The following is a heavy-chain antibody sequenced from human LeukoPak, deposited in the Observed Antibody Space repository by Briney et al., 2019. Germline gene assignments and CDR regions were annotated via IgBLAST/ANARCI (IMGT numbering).Heavy chain of an antibody. D-gene: IGHD3-10*01. Sequence: SETLSLTCTVSGGSISSSSYYCGWIRQPPGKGLEWIGSIYYSGSTYYNPSLKSRVTISVDTSKNQFSLKLSSVTAADTAVYYCARVNTMARGPLEYWGQGTLVTVSS. CDR1: GGSISSSSYY. J-gene: IGHJ4*02. V-gene: IGHV4-39*07. CDR3: ARVNTMARGPLEY. CDR2: IYYSGST.